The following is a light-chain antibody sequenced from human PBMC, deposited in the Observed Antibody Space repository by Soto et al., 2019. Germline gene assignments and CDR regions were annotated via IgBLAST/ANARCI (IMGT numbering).Light chain of an antibody. CDR2: DAS. CDR3: QQYDDYPLT. J-gene: IGKJ4*01. Sequence: DIQMTQSPSTLSASVGDRFTIAFRPSQSISSWLAWYQQKPGKAPKFLIYDASTLESGVPSRFSGSGSGTEFTLTISSLQADDFATYFCQQYDDYPLTFGGGTKVDI. CDR1: QSISSW. V-gene: IGKV1-5*01.